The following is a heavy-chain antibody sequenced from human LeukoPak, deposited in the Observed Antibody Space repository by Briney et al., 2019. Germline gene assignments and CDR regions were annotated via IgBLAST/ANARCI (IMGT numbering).Heavy chain of an antibody. D-gene: IGHD3-22*01. CDR2: IYWDDDK. Sequence: SGPTLVKPTQTLTLTCTFSGFSLSTSGVGVGWIRQPPGKALECLALIYWDDDKRFSPSLKSRLTITEDTSKNQVVLTMTNMDPVDTATYYCARLYDSGGYYPYYFDYWGQGTLVTVSS. V-gene: IGHV2-5*02. J-gene: IGHJ4*02. CDR3: ARLYDSGGYYPYYFDY. CDR1: GFSLSTSGVG.